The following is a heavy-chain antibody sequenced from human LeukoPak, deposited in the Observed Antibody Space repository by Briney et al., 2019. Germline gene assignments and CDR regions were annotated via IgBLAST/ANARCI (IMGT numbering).Heavy chain of an antibody. CDR2: LSGHSIAT. J-gene: IGHJ5*02. CDR3: ARTRSWCFDP. D-gene: IGHD4/OR15-4a*01. V-gene: IGHV3-23*01. CDR1: GFTFSNYA. Sequence: GGSLRLSCAASGFTFSNYAMTWVRQAPGKGLEWVSSLSGHSIATHYADSVKGRFTISRDNSKNTLYLQLNSLRAEDTAVYYCARTRSWCFDPWGQGTLVTVSS.